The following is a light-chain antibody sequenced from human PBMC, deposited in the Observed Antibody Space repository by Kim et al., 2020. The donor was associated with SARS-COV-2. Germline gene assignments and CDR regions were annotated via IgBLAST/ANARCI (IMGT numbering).Light chain of an antibody. Sequence: SYELTQPPSVSVAPGQTARLTCGGNNIGTKSVHWYQQKPGRAPVVVIFYDSDRPSGIPVRISGSNSGDTATLTINRVEAGDEADYYCQLWDDDSDHWVFGGGTQLTVL. CDR1: NIGTKS. CDR2: YDS. CDR3: QLWDDDSDHWV. J-gene: IGLJ3*02. V-gene: IGLV3-21*04.